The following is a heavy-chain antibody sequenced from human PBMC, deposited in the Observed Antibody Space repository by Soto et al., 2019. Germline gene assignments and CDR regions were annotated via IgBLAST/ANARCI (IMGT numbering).Heavy chain of an antibody. CDR1: GFTFSTYD. J-gene: IGHJ3*02. V-gene: IGHV3-13*01. CDR2: IGTAGDT. Sequence: EVQLVESGGGLVQPGGSLRLSCAASGFTFSTYDMHWVRQATGKGLEWVSSIGTAGDTYYSGSVKGRFTISREDAKNSLHLQLNSLPAGDTAVYYCARSLLWFGEGAFDIWGQGTMVTVSS. CDR3: ARSLLWFGEGAFDI. D-gene: IGHD3-10*01.